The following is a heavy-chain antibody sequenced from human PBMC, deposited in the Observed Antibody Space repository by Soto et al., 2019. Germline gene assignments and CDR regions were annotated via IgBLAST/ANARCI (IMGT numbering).Heavy chain of an antibody. CDR2: IWYDGSNK. J-gene: IGHJ6*02. D-gene: IGHD6-6*01. Sequence: QVQLVESGGGVVQPGRSLRLSCAASGFTFSSYGMHWVRQAPGKGLEWVAVIWYDGSNKYYADSVKGRFTISRDNSKNTLYLQMNSLRAEDTAVYYCASVLESPGGIAARPFYYYGMDVWGQGTTVTVSS. V-gene: IGHV3-33*01. CDR1: GFTFSSYG. CDR3: ASVLESPGGIAARPFYYYGMDV.